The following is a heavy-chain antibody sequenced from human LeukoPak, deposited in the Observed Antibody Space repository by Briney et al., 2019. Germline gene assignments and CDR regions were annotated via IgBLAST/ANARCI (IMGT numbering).Heavy chain of an antibody. J-gene: IGHJ4*02. CDR3: AKYSGMTGSAESAFDY. D-gene: IGHD6-13*01. Sequence: DSVKGRFTISRDNSKNTLYLQMNSLRAEDTAAYYSAKYSGMTGSAESAFDYWGQGTLVTVSS. V-gene: IGHV3-30*02.